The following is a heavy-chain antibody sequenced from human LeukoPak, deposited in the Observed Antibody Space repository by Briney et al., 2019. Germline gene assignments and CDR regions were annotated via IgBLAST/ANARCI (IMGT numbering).Heavy chain of an antibody. V-gene: IGHV4-39*07. CDR1: GGSISSSSHY. Sequence: SETLSLTCTVSGGSISSSSHYWGWIRQPPGKGLEWIGSISNSGSTYYNPSLKSRVTISVDTSNNQFSLKLSSVTAADTAVYYCASRKLGNDYWGQGTLVTVSS. CDR3: ASRKLGNDY. J-gene: IGHJ4*02. CDR2: ISNSGST. D-gene: IGHD7-27*01.